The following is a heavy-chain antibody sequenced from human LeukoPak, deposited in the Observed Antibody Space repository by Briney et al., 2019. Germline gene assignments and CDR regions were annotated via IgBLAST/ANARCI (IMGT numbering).Heavy chain of an antibody. CDR1: GVSVGSGDYF. D-gene: IGHD1-14*01. J-gene: IGHJ4*02. CDR2: IYFSGST. V-gene: IGHV4-30-4*08. CDR3: TRNASPDY. Sequence: SETLSLTCTVSGVSVGSGDYFWSWIRQPPWKGLEWIGYIYFSGSTDSNPSLESRFTVSIDTSKNQFSLKLKSVTAADTAVYYCTRNASPDYWGQGPLVTVSS.